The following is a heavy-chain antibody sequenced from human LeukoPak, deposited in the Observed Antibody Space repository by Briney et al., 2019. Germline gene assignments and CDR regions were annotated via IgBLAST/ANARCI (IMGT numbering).Heavy chain of an antibody. CDR3: ARGYCSGRSCYMWYSDY. J-gene: IGHJ4*02. D-gene: IGHD2-15*01. CDR1: GGTFSSYA. Sequence: SVKVSCKASGGTFSSYAISWVRQAPGQGLEWMGGIIPIFGTANYAQKFQGRVAITADESTSTAYMELSSLRAEDTAVYYCARGYCSGRSCYMWYSDYWGQGTLVTVSS. V-gene: IGHV1-69*13. CDR2: IIPIFGTA.